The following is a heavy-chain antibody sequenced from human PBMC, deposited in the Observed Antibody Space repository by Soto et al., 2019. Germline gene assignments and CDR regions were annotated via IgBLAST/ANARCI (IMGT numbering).Heavy chain of an antibody. CDR3: AREAYSGSYSDWFDP. J-gene: IGHJ5*02. V-gene: IGHV1-69*13. D-gene: IGHD1-26*01. CDR2: IIPIFGTA. Sequence: SVKVSCKASGGTFSSYAISWVRQAPGQGLEWMGGIIPIFGTANYSQKFQGRVTITADESTSTAYMELSSLRSEDTAVYYCAREAYSGSYSDWFDPWGQGTLVTVSS. CDR1: GGTFSSYA.